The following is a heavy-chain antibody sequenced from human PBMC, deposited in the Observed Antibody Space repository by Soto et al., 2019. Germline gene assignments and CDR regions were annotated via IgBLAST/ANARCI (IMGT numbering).Heavy chain of an antibody. D-gene: IGHD6-6*01. CDR2: IYYDGNT. V-gene: IGHV4-39*01. CDR3: ARSTIAPRLFMYPFDS. J-gene: IGHJ4*02. CDR1: GDSLTSSSYY. Sequence: SETLSLTCTVSGDSLTSSSYYWGWIRQPPGKGLECIGNIYYDGNTYYNPSLKSRVTISLDTSKNQFSLRLNSVTAADTAVYYCARSTIAPRLFMYPFDSWGQGTLVTVSS.